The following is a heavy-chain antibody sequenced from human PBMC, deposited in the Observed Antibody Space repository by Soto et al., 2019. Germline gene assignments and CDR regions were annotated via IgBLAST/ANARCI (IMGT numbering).Heavy chain of an antibody. CDR3: SRHTPAISIADH. CDR1: GGSISSSSYY. J-gene: IGHJ4*02. V-gene: IGHV4-39*01. Sequence: QLQLQESGPGLVKPSETLSVTCTVSGGSISSSSYYWGWIRQPPGKGLELIGSIYYSGSTYYNPSLKCRGTISVHTSKNQSSLKLSSMTAADTAVYYCSRHTPAISIADHWGQGTLVTVSS. D-gene: IGHD2-15*01. CDR2: IYYSGST.